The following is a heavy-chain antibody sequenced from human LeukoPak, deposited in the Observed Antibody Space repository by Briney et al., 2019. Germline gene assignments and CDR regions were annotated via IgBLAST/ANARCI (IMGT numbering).Heavy chain of an antibody. J-gene: IGHJ4*02. CDR2: IYYSGST. CDR3: ARLISARIDY. CDR1: GGSISSSSYS. Sequence: PSETLSLTCTVSGGSISSSSYSWGWIRQPPGKGLEWIGNIYYSGSTYYNLSLKSRLTISVDTSKNQFSLKLSSVTAADTAVYYCARLISARIDYWGQGTLVPVSS. D-gene: IGHD2/OR15-2a*01. V-gene: IGHV4-39*01.